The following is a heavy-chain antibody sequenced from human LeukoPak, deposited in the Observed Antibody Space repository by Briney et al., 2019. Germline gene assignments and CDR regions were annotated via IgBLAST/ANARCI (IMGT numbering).Heavy chain of an antibody. CDR2: ISSGGSTI. D-gene: IGHD2/OR15-2a*01. CDR1: GFTFSSYE. CDR3: AKIVYAGSRNSPADY. J-gene: IGHJ4*02. Sequence: PGGSLRLSCAASGFTFSSYEMNWVRQAPGKGLEWVSYISSGGSTINYADSVKGRFTISRDNAKNSLYLQMNSLRGEDTAVYYCAKIVYAGSRNSPADYWGPGTLVTVSS. V-gene: IGHV3-48*03.